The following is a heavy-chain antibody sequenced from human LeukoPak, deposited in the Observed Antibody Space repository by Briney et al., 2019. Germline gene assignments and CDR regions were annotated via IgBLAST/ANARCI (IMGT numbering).Heavy chain of an antibody. J-gene: IGHJ4*02. Sequence: GRSLRLSCAASGFTFSSYGMHWVRQAPGKGLEWVADKWYDGSNKYYADSVKGRLTISRDNSKNPLYLQMNSLRVEDTAVYYCARDSGYSSGWYANYFDYWGQGTLVTVSS. CDR3: ARDSGYSSGWYANYFDY. CDR1: GFTFSSYG. CDR2: KWYDGSNK. V-gene: IGHV3-33*08. D-gene: IGHD6-19*01.